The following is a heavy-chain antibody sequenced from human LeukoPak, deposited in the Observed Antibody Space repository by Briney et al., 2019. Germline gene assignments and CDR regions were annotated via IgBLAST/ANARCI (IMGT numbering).Heavy chain of an antibody. CDR2: INHSGST. J-gene: IGHJ4*02. V-gene: IGHV4-34*01. CDR1: GGSFSGYY. Sequence: PSETLSLTCAVYGGSFSGYYWSWIRQPPGKGLEWIGEINHSGSTNYNPSLKSRVTISVDTSKNQFSLKLSSVTAADTAVYYCARAHYGSGAIDYWGQGTLATVSS. D-gene: IGHD3-10*01. CDR3: ARAHYGSGAIDY.